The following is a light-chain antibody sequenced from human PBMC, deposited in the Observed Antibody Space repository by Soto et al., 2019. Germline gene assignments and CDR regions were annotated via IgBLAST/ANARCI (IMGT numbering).Light chain of an antibody. Sequence: DIQMTQSPSSLSASVGDRVTVTCRARQNINNYLNWYQQKPGKAPKLLIYAASSLQSGVPSRFSGSGSGTDFTLTISSLQPEDFATYYCQQSYGTLWTFGQGTKVEIK. CDR3: QQSYGTLWT. CDR2: AAS. J-gene: IGKJ1*01. V-gene: IGKV1-39*01. CDR1: QNINNY.